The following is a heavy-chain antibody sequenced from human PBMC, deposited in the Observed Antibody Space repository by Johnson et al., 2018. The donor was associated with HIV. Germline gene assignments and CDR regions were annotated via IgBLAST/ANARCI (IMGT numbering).Heavy chain of an antibody. J-gene: IGHJ3*02. CDR3: TKDKYYYDSSGRAEGAFDI. D-gene: IGHD3-22*01. V-gene: IGHV3-43D*03. CDR1: GFTFSSYE. CDR2: ISWDGGST. Sequence: VQLVESGGGLVQPGGSLRLSCVASGFTFSSYEMNWVRQAPGKGLEWVSLISWDGGSTYYADSVKGRFTISRDNSKNSLYLQMNSLRAEDTALYYCTKDKYYYDSSGRAEGAFDIWGQGTMVTVSS.